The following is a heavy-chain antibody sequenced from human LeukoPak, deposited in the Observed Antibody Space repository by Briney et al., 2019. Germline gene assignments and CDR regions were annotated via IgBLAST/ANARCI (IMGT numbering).Heavy chain of an antibody. CDR2: VYYSGST. V-gene: IGHV4-59*01. J-gene: IGHJ3*02. CDR1: GGSISYYY. CDR3: ATLTGGDDAFDI. Sequence: SETLSLTCTVSGGSISYYYWSWIRQPPGKGLQWIGYVYYSGSTNYNPSLKSRVTISVDTSKNQFSLKSNSVTPADTAVYYCATLTGGDDAFDIWGQGTMVTVSS. D-gene: IGHD4-23*01.